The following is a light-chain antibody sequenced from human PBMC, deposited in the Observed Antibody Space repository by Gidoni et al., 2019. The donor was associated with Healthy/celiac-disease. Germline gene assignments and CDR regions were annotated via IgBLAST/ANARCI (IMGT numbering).Light chain of an antibody. CDR3: QQSYSTPQT. V-gene: IGKV1-39*01. CDR2: AAS. Sequence: DIQTTQSPSSLSASVGDRVTITCRASQSISSYLNWYQQKPGKAPKLLIYAASSLQSGVPSRFSGSGSGTDFTLTISSLQPEDFAIYYCQQSYSTPQTFGQGTKVEIK. J-gene: IGKJ1*01. CDR1: QSISSY.